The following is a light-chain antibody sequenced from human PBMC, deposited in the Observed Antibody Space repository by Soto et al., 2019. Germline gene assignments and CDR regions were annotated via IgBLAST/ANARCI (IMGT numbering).Light chain of an antibody. J-gene: IGLJ3*02. V-gene: IGLV4-69*01. CDR1: SGHSNYV. CDR3: QTWASGIRV. Sequence: QLVLTQSPSASASLGASVKLTCTLTSGHSNYVIAWHQQQPEKGPRYLMKLNSDGSHTKGDGIPDRFSGSSSGAERYLTISSLQSEDEAVYYCQTWASGIRVFGGGTKLTVL. CDR2: LNSDGSH.